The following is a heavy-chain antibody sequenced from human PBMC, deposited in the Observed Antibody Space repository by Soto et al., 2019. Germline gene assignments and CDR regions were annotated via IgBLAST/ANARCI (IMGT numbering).Heavy chain of an antibody. CDR2: IYYSGST. CDR3: ARDLGITIFGL. CDR1: GGSISSYY. V-gene: IGHV4-59*01. D-gene: IGHD3-3*01. J-gene: IGHJ4*02. Sequence: PSETLSLTCTVSGGSISSYYWSWIRQPPGKGLEWIGYIYYSGSTNYNPSLKSRVTISVDTSKNQFSLKLSSVTAADTAVYYCARDLGITIFGLWGQGTLVTVSS.